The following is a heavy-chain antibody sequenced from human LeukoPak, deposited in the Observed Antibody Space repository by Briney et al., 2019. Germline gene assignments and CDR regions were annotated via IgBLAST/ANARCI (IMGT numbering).Heavy chain of an antibody. CDR3: AREPMVRDLNWFDP. CDR1: GYTFTGYY. Sequence: GASVKVSCKASGYTFTGYYIHWVRQAPGQGLEWMGRINPNSGGTNYAQKFQGRVTMTRDTSISTAYMELNRLTSDDTAVYYCAREPMVRDLNWFDPWGQGTLVTVSS. CDR2: INPNSGGT. D-gene: IGHD3-10*01. V-gene: IGHV1-2*06. J-gene: IGHJ5*02.